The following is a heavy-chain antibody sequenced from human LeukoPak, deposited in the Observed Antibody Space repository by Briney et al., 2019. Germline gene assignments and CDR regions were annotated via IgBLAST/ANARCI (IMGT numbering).Heavy chain of an antibody. CDR1: GFTFRSYW. CDR3: TRDPGIAAAGTVRYFDG. Sequence: PGGSLRLSCAASGFTFRSYWMNWVRQAPGKGLEWVANIKQDGSRIHYVDSVKGRFTISRDNAKNSLYLQMNSLRAEDTAVYYCTRDPGIAAAGTVRYFDGWGQGTLVTASS. D-gene: IGHD6-13*01. CDR2: IKQDGSRI. J-gene: IGHJ4*02. V-gene: IGHV3-7*01.